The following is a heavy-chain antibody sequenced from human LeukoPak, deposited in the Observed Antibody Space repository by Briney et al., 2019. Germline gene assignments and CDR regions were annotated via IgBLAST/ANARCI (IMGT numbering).Heavy chain of an antibody. J-gene: IGHJ6*02. CDR2: ISAYNGNT. CDR1: GGTFTSYG. V-gene: IGHV1-18*01. D-gene: IGHD1-14*01. CDR3: ARDKPELHYYYYYGMDV. Sequence: ASVKVSCKASGGTFTSYGISWVRQAPGQGREWMGWISAYNGNTNYAQKLQGRVTMTTDTSTSTAYMELRSLRSDDTAVYYCARDKPELHYYYYYGMDVWGQGTTVTVSS.